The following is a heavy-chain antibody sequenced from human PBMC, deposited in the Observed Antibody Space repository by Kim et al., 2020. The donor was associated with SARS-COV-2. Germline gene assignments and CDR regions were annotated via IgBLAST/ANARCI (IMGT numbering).Heavy chain of an antibody. CDR2: IWFNGTNI. CDR3: ATDIVVTANFDF. J-gene: IGHJ4*02. V-gene: IGHV3-33*01. CDR1: GFSFSRHG. D-gene: IGHD3-22*01. Sequence: GGSLRLSCTASGFSFSRHGMHWVRQTPGKGLEWVAHIWFNGTNIFYGDSVKGRFAISRDNSKNTLYLQMNSLRAEDTGVYYCATDIVVTANFDFWGQGSQVIVSS.